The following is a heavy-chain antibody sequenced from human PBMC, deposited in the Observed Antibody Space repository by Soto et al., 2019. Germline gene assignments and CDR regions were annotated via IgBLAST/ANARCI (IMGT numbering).Heavy chain of an antibody. CDR3: GRAVDGTFNI. Sequence: EVQMLESGGGLVQPGGSVRLSCAASGFSFSYYSMGWVRQAPGKGLEWVSEINAAGVNTYYTDSVRGHFTISRDNSKNTLYLQMNSLRAEDTAIYYCGRAVDGTFNIWGRGTMVIVSS. CDR1: GFSFSYYS. V-gene: IGHV3-23*01. J-gene: IGHJ3*02. D-gene: IGHD6-13*01. CDR2: INAAGVNT.